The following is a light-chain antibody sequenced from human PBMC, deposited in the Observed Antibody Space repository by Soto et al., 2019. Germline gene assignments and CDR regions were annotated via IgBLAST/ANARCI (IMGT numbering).Light chain of an antibody. CDR1: QDISTS. V-gene: IGKV1-13*02. CDR2: DAS. J-gene: IGKJ5*01. CDR3: QQFNSYPIT. Sequence: AIQLTQSPSSLSSSVGDRVTISCRASQDISTSITWYQQKPGKAPKLLIYDASSLESGVPSRFSGSGSGTEITLTIGGLQPDDFATYYCQQFNSYPITFGQGTRLEIK.